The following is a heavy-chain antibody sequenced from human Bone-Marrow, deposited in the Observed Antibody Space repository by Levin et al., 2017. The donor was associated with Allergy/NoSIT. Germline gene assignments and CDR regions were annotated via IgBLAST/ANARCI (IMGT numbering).Heavy chain of an antibody. Sequence: QAGGSLRLSCAASGFNFSIYWMHWVRQAPGKGLVWVSRMNIDGSKIMYADSVMGRFTISRDNAKNTLYLQMNSLRAEDTALYYCARVAKFMVGTTAHYGLDVWGQGTSVTVS. V-gene: IGHV3-74*03. J-gene: IGHJ6*02. CDR2: MNIDGSKI. D-gene: IGHD1-7*01. CDR1: GFNFSIYW. CDR3: ARVAKFMVGTTAHYGLDV.